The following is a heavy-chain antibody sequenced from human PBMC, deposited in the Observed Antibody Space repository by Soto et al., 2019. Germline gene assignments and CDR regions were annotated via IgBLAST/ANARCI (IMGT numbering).Heavy chain of an antibody. V-gene: IGHV3-23*01. CDR1: GFTFSAYA. Sequence: EVQLLESGGGVVQPGGSLRLSCAASGFTFSAYAMSWVRQAPGKGLEWVSVISGSGGATYYADSVKGRFTLSRDNSKNPLDLQMNSLRAEDTAIYYCARQEYSTTWYLEYWGQGTLVTVSS. CDR2: ISGSGGAT. D-gene: IGHD6-13*01. CDR3: ARQEYSTTWYLEY. J-gene: IGHJ4*02.